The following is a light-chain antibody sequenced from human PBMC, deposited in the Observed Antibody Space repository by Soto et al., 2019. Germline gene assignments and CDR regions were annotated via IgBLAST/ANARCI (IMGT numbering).Light chain of an antibody. CDR2: GAS. Sequence: EIVLTQSPGTLSLSPGERATLSCRASQSVSSSFLAWYQQKPGQAPRLLIYGASSRATGIPDRFSGRGSGTGSTLTINRLEPEDFAVYYCQQYGSSPWTFGQGTKVEIK. CDR1: QSVSSSF. CDR3: QQYGSSPWT. J-gene: IGKJ1*01. V-gene: IGKV3-20*01.